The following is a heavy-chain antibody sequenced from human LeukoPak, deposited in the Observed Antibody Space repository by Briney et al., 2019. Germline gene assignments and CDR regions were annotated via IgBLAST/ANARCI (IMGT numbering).Heavy chain of an antibody. J-gene: IGHJ4*02. CDR2: ISGSGGST. CDR1: GFTFSSYA. V-gene: IGHV3-23*01. CDR3: AKTPYYYDSSGYTED. Sequence: PGGSLRLSCAASGFTFSSYAMSWVRQAPGKGLEWVSAISGSGGSTYYADSVKGRLTISRDNSKNTLYLQMNSLRAEDTAVYYCAKTPYYYDSSGYTEDWGQGTLVTVPS. D-gene: IGHD3-22*01.